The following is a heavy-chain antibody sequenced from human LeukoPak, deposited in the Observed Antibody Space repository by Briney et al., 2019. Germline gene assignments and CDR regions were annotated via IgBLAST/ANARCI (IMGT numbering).Heavy chain of an antibody. CDR2: VHLDGRT. CDR3: ARSPPSLLPAL. Sequence: PSETLSLTCGVSGGSVSSTNWWTWIRQPPGKGLEWIGEVHLDGRTNFNPSLKSRLTMSVDLSENHVSLKLTSVTAADTAVYYCARSPPSLLPALWGQGTMVTVSS. CDR1: GGSVSSTNW. V-gene: IGHV4-4*02. D-gene: IGHD3-22*01. J-gene: IGHJ3*01.